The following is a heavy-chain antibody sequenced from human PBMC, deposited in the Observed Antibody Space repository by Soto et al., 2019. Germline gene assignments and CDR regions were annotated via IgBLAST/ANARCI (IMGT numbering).Heavy chain of an antibody. D-gene: IGHD3-10*01. J-gene: IGHJ4*02. CDR3: ARDLHGDPYY. CDR1: GYTFTSYG. CDR2: ISAYNGNR. V-gene: IGHV1-18*01. Sequence: QVQLVQSGAEVNKPGASVKVSCKASGYTFTSYGISRVRQAPEQGLEWMGWISAYNGNRNYAQKLEGRVTMTTDTSTSTAYMELRILRSDDTAVYYCARDLHGDPYYWGQGTLVSVSS.